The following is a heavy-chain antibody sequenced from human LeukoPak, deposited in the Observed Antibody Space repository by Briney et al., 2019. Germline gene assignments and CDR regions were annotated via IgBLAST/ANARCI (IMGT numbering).Heavy chain of an antibody. CDR1: GYTFTSYG. J-gene: IGHJ4*02. CDR3: ARGVRYNWNGPPGY. V-gene: IGHV1-18*04. D-gene: IGHD1-20*01. CDR2: ISAYNGNT. Sequence: ASVKVSCKASGYTFTSYGISWVRQAPGQGLEWMGWISAYNGNTNYAQKLQGRVTMTTDTSTSTAYMELRSLRSDDTAVYYCARGVRYNWNGPPGYWGQGTLVTVSS.